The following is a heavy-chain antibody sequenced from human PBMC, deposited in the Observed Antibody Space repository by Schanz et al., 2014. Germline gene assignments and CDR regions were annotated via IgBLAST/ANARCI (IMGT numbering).Heavy chain of an antibody. CDR3: ASEGDTVYGVGSMHRFDD. Sequence: VQLVESGGGLIQPGGSLRLSCTVSGFTFRTYAVHWVRQAPGMGLEWVAAISHDGSKEFYVDSVKGRFIISRDNSKKTLHLQLSRLLNDDTAAYFCASEGDTVYGVGSMHRFDDWGHGTPVVVSS. J-gene: IGHJ4*03. V-gene: IGHV3-30*04. D-gene: IGHD3-3*01. CDR2: ISHDGSKE. CDR1: GFTFRTYA.